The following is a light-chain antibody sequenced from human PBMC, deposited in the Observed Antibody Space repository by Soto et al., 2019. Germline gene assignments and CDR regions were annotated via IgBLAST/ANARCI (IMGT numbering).Light chain of an antibody. CDR2: AAS. CDR1: QGISSY. J-gene: IGKJ3*01. Sequence: AIRMTQSPSSFSASTGDRVTITCRASQGISSYLAWYQQKPGKAPKLLIYAASTLQSGVPSRFSGSGSGTDFTLTISCLHSEDFATYYCQQYYSYPFTFGPGTKVEIK. CDR3: QQYYSYPFT. V-gene: IGKV1-8*01.